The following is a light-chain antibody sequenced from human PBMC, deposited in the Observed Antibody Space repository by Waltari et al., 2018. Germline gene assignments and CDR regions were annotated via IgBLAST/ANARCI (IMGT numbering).Light chain of an antibody. CDR1: NIGTYS. CDR3: HVWHPHVDPGV. CDR2: YDR. Sequence: SYVVTQPPSVSVAPGETATITCGGDNIGTYSVHWYQQKAGQAPVLVIFYDRARPSGSPDRFSGSNSGNTATLTISRVEAGDEARYYCHVWHPHVDPGVFGTGTEVTVL. J-gene: IGLJ1*01. V-gene: IGLV3-21*04.